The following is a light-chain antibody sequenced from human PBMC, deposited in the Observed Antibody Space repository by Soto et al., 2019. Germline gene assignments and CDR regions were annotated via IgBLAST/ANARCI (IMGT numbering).Light chain of an antibody. Sequence: DIQVTQSRSSLSASVGDRVAITCRASQSIYNYLNWYQQKPGKAPQLLIFAASSLQSGVPSRFSGSESGTDFTLTISSLQPEDFATYYCQQSYSTPRTFGQGTKVDIK. V-gene: IGKV1-39*01. J-gene: IGKJ1*01. CDR1: QSIYNY. CDR3: QQSYSTPRT. CDR2: AAS.